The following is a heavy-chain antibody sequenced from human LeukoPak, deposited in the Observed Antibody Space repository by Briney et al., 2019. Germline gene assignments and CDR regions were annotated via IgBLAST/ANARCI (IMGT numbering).Heavy chain of an antibody. CDR2: IKYDASST. CDR3: AKDRTRITVAGDPDY. J-gene: IGHJ4*02. Sequence: GGSLRLSCADSGFTFSSHWMHWVRQAPGKGLVWVSRIKYDASSTSYADSVKGRFTISRDNAKNTLYLQMNSLRAEDTAVYYCAKDRTRITVAGDPDYWGQGTLVTVSS. CDR1: GFTFSSHW. V-gene: IGHV3-74*01. D-gene: IGHD6-19*01.